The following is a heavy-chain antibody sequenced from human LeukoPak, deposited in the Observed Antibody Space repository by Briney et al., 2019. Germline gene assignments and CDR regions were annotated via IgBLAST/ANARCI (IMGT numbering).Heavy chain of an antibody. J-gene: IGHJ4*02. Sequence: SGPTLVKPTQTLALTCTFSGFSLRTSGVGVGWIRQPPGKALEWLALIYWNDDKHHSPSLKNRLTITKDTSRNRVVLTMTNMDPVDTATYYCTRTRRFYDSLTVSYKPVFGQWGLGTRVTVSS. CDR2: IYWNDDK. CDR3: TRTRRFYDSLTVSYKPVFGQ. D-gene: IGHD3-9*01. V-gene: IGHV2-5*01. CDR1: GFSLRTSGVG.